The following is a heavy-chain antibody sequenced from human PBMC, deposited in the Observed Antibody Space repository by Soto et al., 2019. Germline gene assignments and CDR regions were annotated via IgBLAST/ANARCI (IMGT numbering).Heavy chain of an antibody. CDR3: ARAVLGYSYGYWGAFDI. CDR2: IYTSGST. CDR1: GGSISSYY. D-gene: IGHD5-18*01. J-gene: IGHJ3*02. Sequence: SETLSLTCTASGGSISSYYWSWIRQPAGKGLEWIGRIYTSGSTNYNPSLKSRVTMSGDTSKNQFSLKLSSVTAADTAVYYCARAVLGYSYGYWGAFDIWGQGTMVTVSS. V-gene: IGHV4-4*07.